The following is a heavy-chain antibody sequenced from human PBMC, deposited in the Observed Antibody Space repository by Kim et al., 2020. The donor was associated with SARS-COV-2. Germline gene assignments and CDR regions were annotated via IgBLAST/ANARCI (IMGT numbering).Heavy chain of an antibody. CDR2: INTDSGVT. D-gene: IGHD7-27*01. CDR3: TTGVKYAFEV. V-gene: IGHV1-2*06. Sequence: ASVKVSCKASGYTFTAYYLDWVRQAPGQGLQWMGRINTDSGVTDYAREFQGRVTMTRDTSINTVYLDMSGLRSDDLAVYYCTTGVKYAFEVWGQGTMVTV. CDR1: GYTFTAYY. J-gene: IGHJ3*01.